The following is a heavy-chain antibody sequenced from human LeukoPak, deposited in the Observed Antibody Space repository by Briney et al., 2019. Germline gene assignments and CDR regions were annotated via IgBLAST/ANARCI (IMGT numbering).Heavy chain of an antibody. V-gene: IGHV3-74*01. Sequence: GGSLRLSCVASGFTLSNYWMHWVRQDPGMGLMWVSGINGDGSGTIYADSVKGRFTISRDNAKNTLYLQMNSLRAEDTAVYYCARGEKVRGFFVWGKGTTVTISS. CDR3: ARGEKVRGFFV. CDR2: INGDGSGT. J-gene: IGHJ6*04. CDR1: GFTLSNYW. D-gene: IGHD3-10*01.